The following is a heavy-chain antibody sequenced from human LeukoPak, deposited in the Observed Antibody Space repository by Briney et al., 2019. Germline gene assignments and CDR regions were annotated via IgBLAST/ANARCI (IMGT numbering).Heavy chain of an antibody. CDR2: IYDSGST. V-gene: IGHV4-39*02. J-gene: IGHJ4*02. CDR3: AREREDCSGGSCYHYFDY. Sequence: SETLSLTCTVSGGSIRSSYYYWGWIRQPPGKGLEWIGSIYDSGSTYYNPSLKSRVIISVDTSKNQFSLKLNPVTAADTAVYYCAREREDCSGGSCYHYFDYWGQGTLVTVSS. D-gene: IGHD2-15*01. CDR1: GGSIRSSYYY.